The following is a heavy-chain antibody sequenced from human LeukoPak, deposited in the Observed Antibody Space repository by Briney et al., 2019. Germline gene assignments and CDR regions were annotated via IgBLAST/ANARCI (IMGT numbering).Heavy chain of an antibody. CDR2: INHSGST. D-gene: IGHD3-22*01. CDR1: GGSFSGYY. Sequence: SETLSLTCAVYGGSFSGYYWSWIRQPPGKGLEWIGEINHSGSTNYNPSLKSRVTISVDTSKNQFSLKLSSVTAADTAVYYCARDDYDSSVGGMDVWGQGTTVTVSS. J-gene: IGHJ6*02. CDR3: ARDDYDSSVGGMDV. V-gene: IGHV4-34*01.